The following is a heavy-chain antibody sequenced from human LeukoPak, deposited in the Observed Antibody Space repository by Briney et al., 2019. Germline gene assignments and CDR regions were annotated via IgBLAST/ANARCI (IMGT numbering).Heavy chain of an antibody. CDR1: GGTFSSYA. J-gene: IGHJ4*02. D-gene: IGHD6-19*01. CDR2: IIPIFGTA. CDR3: ARDLVHNSSGWYYFDY. V-gene: IGHV1-69*13. Sequence: ASVKVSCKASGGTFSSYAISWVRQAPGQGLEWMGGIIPIFGTANYAQKFQGRVTITADESTSTAYMELSSLRSEDTAVYYCARDLVHNSSGWYYFDYWGQGTLVTVSS.